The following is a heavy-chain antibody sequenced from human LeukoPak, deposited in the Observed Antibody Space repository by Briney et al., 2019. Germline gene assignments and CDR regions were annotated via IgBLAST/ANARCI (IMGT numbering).Heavy chain of an antibody. V-gene: IGHV3-21*01. Sequence: GGSLRLSCAASGFTFSTYTMSWVRQAPGKGLEWVSSVSRNYNYIYYADSVKGRFTISRDDAKNSLFLQMNTLRVEDTAVYFCAQDFGAYVDTVMAYVGRFDSWGQGALVTVSS. J-gene: IGHJ4*02. CDR1: GFTFSTYT. CDR3: AQDFGAYVDTVMAYVGRFDS. CDR2: VSRNYNYI. D-gene: IGHD5-18*01.